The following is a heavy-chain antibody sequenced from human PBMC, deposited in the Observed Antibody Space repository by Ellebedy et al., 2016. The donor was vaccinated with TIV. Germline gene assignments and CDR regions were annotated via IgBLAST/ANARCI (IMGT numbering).Heavy chain of an antibody. CDR3: ARGLPYYDFWSGYSHRNWFDP. V-gene: IGHV4-4*07. Sequence: SETLSLXXTVSGGSISSYYWSWIRQPAGKGLEWIGRIYTSGSTNYNPSLKSRVTISVDTSKNQFSLKLSSVTAADTAVYYCARGLPYYDFWSGYSHRNWFDPWGQGTLVTVSS. CDR2: IYTSGST. CDR1: GGSISSYY. J-gene: IGHJ5*02. D-gene: IGHD3-3*01.